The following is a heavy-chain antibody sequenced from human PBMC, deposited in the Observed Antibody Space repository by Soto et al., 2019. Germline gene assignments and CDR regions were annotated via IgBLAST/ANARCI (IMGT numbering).Heavy chain of an antibody. CDR1: GGTFSSYA. J-gene: IGHJ5*02. V-gene: IGHV1-69*13. CDR3: ASRIVVVGNNGFDP. CDR2: IIPIFGTA. Sequence: SVKVSCKASGGTFSSYAISWVRQAPGQGLEWMGGIIPIFGTANYAQKFQGRVTITADESTSTAYMELSSLRSEDTAVYYCASRIVVVGNNGFDPWGQGTLVTVPS. D-gene: IGHD3-22*01.